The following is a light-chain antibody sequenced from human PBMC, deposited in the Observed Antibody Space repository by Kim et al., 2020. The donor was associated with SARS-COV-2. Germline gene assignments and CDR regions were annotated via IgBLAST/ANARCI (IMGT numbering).Light chain of an antibody. J-gene: IGLJ3*02. Sequence: KTGTMSCTGSSGSIASNYVQWYQQRPGSAPTTVIYEDNQRPSGVPDRFSGSIDSSSNSASLTISGLKTEDEADYYCQSYDSSNQKVFGGGTQLTVL. V-gene: IGLV6-57*02. CDR2: EDN. CDR3: QSYDSSNQKV. CDR1: SGSIASNY.